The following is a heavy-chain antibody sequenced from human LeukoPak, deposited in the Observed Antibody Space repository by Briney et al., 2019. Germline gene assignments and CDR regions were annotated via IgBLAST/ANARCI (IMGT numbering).Heavy chain of an antibody. J-gene: IGHJ5*02. V-gene: IGHV4-59*01. Sequence: SETLSLTCTVSGGSISSYYWSWIRQPPGKGLEWIGYIYYTGSTIYTPSLKSRVTISVDTPKNQFSLRLSSVTAADTAVYYCARDYAAGYYGWPDPWGQGTLVAVSS. D-gene: IGHD3-9*01. CDR2: IYYTGST. CDR1: GGSISSYY. CDR3: ARDYAAGYYGWPDP.